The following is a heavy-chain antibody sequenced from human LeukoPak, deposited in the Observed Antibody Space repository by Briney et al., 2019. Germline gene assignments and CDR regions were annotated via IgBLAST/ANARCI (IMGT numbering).Heavy chain of an antibody. V-gene: IGHV3-15*01. D-gene: IGHD4-23*01. CDR2: IKSKIDGGTT. J-gene: IGHJ4*02. Sequence: GGSLRLSCAASGFTFNNAWMTWVRQAPGKGLEWVGHIKSKIDGGTTDYAAPVKGRFTISIDDSKNTLYLQMNSLKTEDTAVYYCTTVGDYVGEASFDYWGQGTLVTVSS. CDR3: TTVGDYVGEASFDY. CDR1: GFTFNNAW.